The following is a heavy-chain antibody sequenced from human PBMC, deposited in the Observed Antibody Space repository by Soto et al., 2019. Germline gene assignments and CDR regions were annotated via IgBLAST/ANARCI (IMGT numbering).Heavy chain of an antibody. CDR1: GFTFDDYA. CDR3: AKSQTSIAVAGTVYDY. V-gene: IGHV3-9*01. J-gene: IGHJ4*02. CDR2: ISWNSGSI. Sequence: EVQLVESGGGLVQPGRSLRLSCAASGFTFDDYAMHWVRQAPGKGLEWVSGISWNSGSIGYADSVKGRFTISRDNAKNSLYLQMNSLRAEDTALYYCAKSQTSIAVAGTVYDYWGQGTLVTVSS. D-gene: IGHD6-19*01.